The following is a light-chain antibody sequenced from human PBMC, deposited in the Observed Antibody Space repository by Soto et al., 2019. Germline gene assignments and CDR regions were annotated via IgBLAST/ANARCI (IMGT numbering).Light chain of an antibody. V-gene: IGLV2-14*01. CDR3: SSYTSSSTLV. Sequence: QSVLTQPASVSGSPGLSITISCTGTSNEVRGNNYVSWYQQHPGKAPKLMIYDVSNRPSGVSNRFSGSKSGNTASLTISGLQAEDEADYYCSSYTSSSTLVFGTGTKVTVL. CDR1: SNEVRGNNY. J-gene: IGLJ1*01. CDR2: DVS.